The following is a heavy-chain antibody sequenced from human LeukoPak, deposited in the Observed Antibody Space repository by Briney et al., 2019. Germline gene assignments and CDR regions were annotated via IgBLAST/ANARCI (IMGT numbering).Heavy chain of an antibody. CDR2: IYHSGRT. V-gene: IGHV4-39*07. D-gene: IGHD3-16*01. CDR1: GGSISSSSYY. J-gene: IGHJ4*02. CDR3: ARVIPGGFDF. Sequence: SETLSLTCTVSGGSISSSSYYWGWIRQPPGKGLEWIGSIYHSGRTYFNPSLKSRVTISVDTSKNQFSLKLSSVTAADTALYYCARVIPGGFDFWGQGTLVTVSS.